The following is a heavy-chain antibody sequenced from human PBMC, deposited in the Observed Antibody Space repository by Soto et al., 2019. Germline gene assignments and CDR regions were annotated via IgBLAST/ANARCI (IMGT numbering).Heavy chain of an antibody. CDR1: GGTFSSYA. D-gene: IGHD6-6*01. J-gene: IGHJ4*02. CDR3: ARGELKIAARSYFDY. CDR2: IIPIFGTA. Sequence: SVKVSCKASGGTFSSYAISWVRQAPGQGLEWMGGIIPIFGTANYAQKFQGRVTITADESTSTAYMELSSLRSEDTAVYYCARGELKIAARSYFDYWGQGTLVTVSS. V-gene: IGHV1-69*13.